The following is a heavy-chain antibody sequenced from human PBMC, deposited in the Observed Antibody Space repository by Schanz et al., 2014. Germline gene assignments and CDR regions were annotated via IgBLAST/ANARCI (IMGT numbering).Heavy chain of an antibody. CDR1: GGSISSSGW. V-gene: IGHV4-4*02. Sequence: QVQLQESGPGLVKPSGTLSLTCAVSGGSISSSGWWSWVRQPPGKGREWIGEIYHSGSTNYNPSLKSRVTISVDKPKKQFSLKVTSMTAADTAVYYCARGHHPHGITVAARGFDPWGQGTLVTVSS. CDR3: ARGHHPHGITVAARGFDP. D-gene: IGHD6-19*01. J-gene: IGHJ5*02. CDR2: IYHSGST.